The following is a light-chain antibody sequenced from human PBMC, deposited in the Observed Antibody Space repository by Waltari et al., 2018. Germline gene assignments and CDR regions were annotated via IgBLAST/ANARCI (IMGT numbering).Light chain of an antibody. CDR3: YTWDYSRSVWV. Sequence: QSALTQEASVSVTEGQTVTLSCPGNNNNIGRYAVGWDQQVSRGAPKTLMFGYSLAYGIPGRCAASTYGTICYRTIPGLQPEDEADYYCYTWDYSRSVWVFGGGTKL. CDR2: GYS. V-gene: IGLV1-44*01. CDR1: NNNIGRYA. J-gene: IGLJ3*02.